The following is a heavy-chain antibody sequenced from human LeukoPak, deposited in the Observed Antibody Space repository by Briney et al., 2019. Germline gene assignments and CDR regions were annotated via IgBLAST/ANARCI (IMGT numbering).Heavy chain of an antibody. CDR1: GYTFTGYY. J-gene: IGHJ4*02. D-gene: IGHD6-13*01. V-gene: IGHV1-2*02. CDR3: AKKGDYSTTWYGFDY. Sequence: ASVKVSCKASGYTFTGYYMHWVRQAPGQGLEWMGWINPNSGGTNYAQKFQGRVTMTRDTSISTAYMELSRLRSDDTAVYYCAKKGDYSTTWYGFDYWGQGTLVTVSS. CDR2: INPNSGGT.